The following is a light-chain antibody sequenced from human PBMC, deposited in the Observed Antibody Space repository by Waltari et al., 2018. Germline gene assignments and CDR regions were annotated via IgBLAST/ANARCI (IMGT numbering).Light chain of an antibody. CDR1: RSSIGASDY. J-gene: IGLJ2*01. CDR3: TSYTTTSTVL. CDR2: DVS. Sequence: QSALTQPASVSGSPGQSIPISCTGTRSSIGASDYFSWYQQHPGTAPKPIIYDVSKRPSGVSNRFSGSKSGNTASLTISGLQAEDEADYYCTSYTTTSTVLFGGGTKLTAL. V-gene: IGLV2-14*03.